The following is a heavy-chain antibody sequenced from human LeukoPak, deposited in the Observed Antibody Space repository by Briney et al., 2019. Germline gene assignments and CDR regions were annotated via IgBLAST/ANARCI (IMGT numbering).Heavy chain of an antibody. CDR2: ISTSDTTI. D-gene: IGHD6-13*01. Sequence: GWSLRLSCAASGFTFSSYKMNWVRQAPGKGMKWVSYISTSDTTIYYADSVKGRFPISRDNAKTSLYLQMNSLRVEDTAVYYCARGGGSSWCLDCWGQGTLVTVSS. V-gene: IGHV3-48*03. CDR3: ARGGGSSWCLDC. J-gene: IGHJ4*02. CDR1: GFTFSSYK.